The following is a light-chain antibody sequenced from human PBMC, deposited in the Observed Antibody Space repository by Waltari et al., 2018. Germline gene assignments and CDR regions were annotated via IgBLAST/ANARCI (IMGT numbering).Light chain of an antibody. V-gene: IGLV4-69*01. CDR3: QAGGHGAWV. CDR1: SGPSSNV. CDR2: VNSDGTH. Sequence: QLVLTQSPSASASLGAPPRLPRPLDSGPSSNVIACHQQQPEKGPRYFMKVNSDGTHSKGDAVPARFSGSGSGAERYLTISSVQYEDEADYGGQAGGHGAWVFGGGTKLTIL. J-gene: IGLJ3*02.